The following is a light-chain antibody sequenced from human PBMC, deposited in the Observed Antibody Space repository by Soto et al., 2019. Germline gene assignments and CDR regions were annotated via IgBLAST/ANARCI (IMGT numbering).Light chain of an antibody. Sequence: DIQMTQSPSSLSASVGDRVTITCRASQRISTYLNWYQQKPGKAPSLLIYAASNLQSGVPPRFSGSGSGTDFTLTISSLQPEDFATYYCQQSYSTPRTFGQGTKLEIK. CDR2: AAS. V-gene: IGKV1-39*01. CDR3: QQSYSTPRT. CDR1: QRISTY. J-gene: IGKJ2*01.